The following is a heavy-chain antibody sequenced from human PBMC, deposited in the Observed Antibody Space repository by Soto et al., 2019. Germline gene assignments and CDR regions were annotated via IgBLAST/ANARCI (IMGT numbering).Heavy chain of an antibody. J-gene: IGHJ6*02. CDR2: IYSGGST. Sequence: EVQLVESGGGLIQPGWSLRLSWAVSGLTVSSNYMNWVRQAPGKGLEWVSVIYSGGSTYYADSVKGRFTISRDNSKNTLYLQMTSLRAEDTAVYYCARNRYFTYYGMDVWGQGTTVTVSS. D-gene: IGHD1-1*01. CDR1: GLTVSSNY. CDR3: ARNRYFTYYGMDV. V-gene: IGHV3-53*01.